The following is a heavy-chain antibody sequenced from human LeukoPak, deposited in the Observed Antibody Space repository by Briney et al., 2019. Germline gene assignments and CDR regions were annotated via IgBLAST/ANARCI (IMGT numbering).Heavy chain of an antibody. CDR1: GFTVSNNY. Sequence: GGSLRLSCAVSGFTVSNNYMSWVRQAPGKGLEWVSVMYSGGSTYYADSVKGRFTISRDNSKNTLYLQMNSLRAEDTAVYYCAKDSSSGWTSFDYWGQGTLVTVSS. D-gene: IGHD6-19*01. CDR3: AKDSSSGWTSFDY. CDR2: MYSGGST. V-gene: IGHV3-53*05. J-gene: IGHJ4*02.